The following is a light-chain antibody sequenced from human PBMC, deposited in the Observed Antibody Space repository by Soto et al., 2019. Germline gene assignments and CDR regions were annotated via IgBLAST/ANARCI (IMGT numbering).Light chain of an antibody. CDR3: LLFYGGAWV. J-gene: IGLJ3*02. CDR2: STN. CDR1: TGAVSSDSY. Sequence: QAVVTQEPSLTVSPGGTVTLTCASSTGAVSSDSYPNWFQQKPGQAPRALIYSTNNTHSWIPARFSGPLLGGKGALTLSGVQPEDEAEYSCLLFYGGAWVFGGGTKLTVL. V-gene: IGLV7-43*01.